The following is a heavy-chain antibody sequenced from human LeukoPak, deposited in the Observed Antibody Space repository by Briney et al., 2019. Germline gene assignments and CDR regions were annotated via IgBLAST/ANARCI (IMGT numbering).Heavy chain of an antibody. J-gene: IGHJ5*02. CDR2: INPNSGAT. V-gene: IGHV1-2*02. D-gene: IGHD3-10*01. CDR1: GYTFTGYY. CDR3: ARGRFGEWDNWFDP. Sequence: ASVKVSCKASGYTFTGYYIHWVRQATGQGLECMAWINPNSGATNYAQKFQGRVTMTRDTSISTAYMELSRLTSDDTAAYFCARGRFGEWDNWFDPWGQGTLVTVSS.